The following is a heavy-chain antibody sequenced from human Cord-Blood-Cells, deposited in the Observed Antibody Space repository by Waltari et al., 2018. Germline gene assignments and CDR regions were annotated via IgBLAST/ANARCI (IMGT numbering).Heavy chain of an antibody. J-gene: IGHJ4*02. CDR1: GYTLTELS. Sequence: QVQLVQSGAEVKKPGASVKVSCQVSGYTLTELSLHWVRQAPGKGLEWMGGFDPEDGETIYAQKFQGRVTMTEDTSTDTAYMELSSLRSEDTAVYYCATPNWGSGDRDYWGQGTLVTVSS. CDR2: FDPEDGET. V-gene: IGHV1-24*01. D-gene: IGHD7-27*01. CDR3: ATPNWGSGDRDY.